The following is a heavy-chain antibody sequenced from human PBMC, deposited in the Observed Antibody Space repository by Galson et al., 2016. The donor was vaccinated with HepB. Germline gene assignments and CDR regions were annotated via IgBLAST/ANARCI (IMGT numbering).Heavy chain of an antibody. Sequence: SLRLSCAASGLRFSSYAMNWVRQAPGKGLQWVSAITGSDGTTYYADSVKGRFTISRVNSKSTLYLEMNSLRVEDTAVYYCAKSLNFYYYSMDVWGPGTTVTVSS. CDR2: ITGSDGTT. V-gene: IGHV3-23*01. J-gene: IGHJ6*02. CDR1: GLRFSSYA. CDR3: AKSLNFYYYSMDV.